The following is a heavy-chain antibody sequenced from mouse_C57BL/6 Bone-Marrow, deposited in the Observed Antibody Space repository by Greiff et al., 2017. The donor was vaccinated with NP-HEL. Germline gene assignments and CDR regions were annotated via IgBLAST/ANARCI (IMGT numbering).Heavy chain of an antibody. V-gene: IGHV5-6*01. D-gene: IGHD2-4*01. Sequence: DVHLVESGGDLVKPGGSLKLSCAASGFTFSSYGMSWVRQTPDKRLEWVATISSGGSYTYYPDSVKGRFTISRDNAKNTLYLQMSSLKSEDTAMYYCARPYYDYDAGYAMDYWGQGTSVTVSS. J-gene: IGHJ4*01. CDR3: ARPYYDYDAGYAMDY. CDR1: GFTFSSYG. CDR2: ISSGGSYT.